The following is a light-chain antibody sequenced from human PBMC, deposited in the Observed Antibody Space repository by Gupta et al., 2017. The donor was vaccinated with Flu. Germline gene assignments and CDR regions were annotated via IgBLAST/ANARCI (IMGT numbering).Light chain of an antibody. CDR2: DAS. CDR1: QSISSS. Sequence: EVVLTQSPATLSLSPGERATLSCRASQSISSSLAWYQQKPGQAPRRLIHDASNRATDSPARFSGSGSGTDFTLTISSLEPEDFAVYYCQQRSDWPTWTFGQGTKVEIK. J-gene: IGKJ1*01. CDR3: QQRSDWPTWT. V-gene: IGKV3-11*01.